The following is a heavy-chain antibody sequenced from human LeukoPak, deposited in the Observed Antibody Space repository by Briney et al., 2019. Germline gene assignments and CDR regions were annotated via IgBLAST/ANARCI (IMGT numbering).Heavy chain of an antibody. CDR2: ISYDGSNK. V-gene: IGHV3-30*18. D-gene: IGHD6-19*01. CDR3: AKDLGSSGWFNDY. Sequence: GRFLRLSCAASGFTFSSYGMHWVRQAPGKGLEWVAVISYDGSNKYYADSVKGRFTISRDNSKNTLYLQMNSLRAEDTAVYYCAKDLGSSGWFNDYWGQGTLVTVSS. J-gene: IGHJ4*02. CDR1: GFTFSSYG.